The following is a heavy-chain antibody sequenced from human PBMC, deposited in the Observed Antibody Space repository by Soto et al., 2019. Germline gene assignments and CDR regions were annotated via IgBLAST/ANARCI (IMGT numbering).Heavy chain of an antibody. CDR3: ARGPFRPSAMDV. Sequence: SVNVSGKTSGDNFNKNAFTWLRQAPGQGLELMGGTIPALGKTHYIEKFQGRVTITVDDATRTVYMEVRDLTSEDTAIYYCARGPFRPSAMDVWGQGTTVTVSS. J-gene: IGHJ6*02. V-gene: IGHV1-69*10. D-gene: IGHD3-10*01. CDR2: TIPALGKT. CDR1: GDNFNKNA.